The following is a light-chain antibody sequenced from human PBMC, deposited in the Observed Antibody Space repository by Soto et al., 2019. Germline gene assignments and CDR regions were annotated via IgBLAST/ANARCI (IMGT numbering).Light chain of an antibody. CDR3: CSYAGSYTFDV. V-gene: IGLV2-11*01. J-gene: IGLJ1*01. CDR2: AVT. Sequence: QSALTQPASVSGSPGQSITISCTGTSSDVGGYNYVSWYQQHPGKAPKLMIYAVTKRPAAVPARFSGSKSGNTASLTISGLQAEDEADYYCCSYAGSYTFDVFGTGTKVTVL. CDR1: SSDVGGYNY.